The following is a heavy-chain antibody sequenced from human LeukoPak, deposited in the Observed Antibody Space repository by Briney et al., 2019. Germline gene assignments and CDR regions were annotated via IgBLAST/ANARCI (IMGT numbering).Heavy chain of an antibody. V-gene: IGHV1-69*04. CDR1: GGTFSSYA. D-gene: IGHD4-11*01. J-gene: IGHJ4*02. CDR3: ASIPTTGTAFFDY. Sequence: SVKVSCKASGGTFSSYAISWVRQAPGQGLEWMGRIIPILGIANYAQKFQGRVTITADKSTSTAYMELSSLRSEDTAVYYCASIPTTGTAFFDYWGQGTLVTVSS. CDR2: IIPILGIA.